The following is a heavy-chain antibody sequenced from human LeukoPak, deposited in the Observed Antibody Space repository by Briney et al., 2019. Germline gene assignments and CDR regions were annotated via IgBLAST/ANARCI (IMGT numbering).Heavy chain of an antibody. V-gene: IGHV4-31*03. CDR3: ARLRAASGSFDY. CDR2: IYYSGRT. Sequence: SQTLSLTCTVSGDSISSGGYYWSWIRQHPGKCLEWIGYIYYSGRTFHNPSLKSRLTISVDTSKTQFSLKLTSVTAADTAVYFCARLRAASGSFDYWGQGTLVTVSS. CDR1: GDSISSGGYY. J-gene: IGHJ4*02. D-gene: IGHD6-13*01.